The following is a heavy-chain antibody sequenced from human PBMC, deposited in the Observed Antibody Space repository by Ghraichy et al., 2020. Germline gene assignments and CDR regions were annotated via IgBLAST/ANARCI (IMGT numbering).Heavy chain of an antibody. J-gene: IGHJ6*02. CDR2: ISSSSSTI. CDR3: ARESEQLVPPAWADYYYGMDV. V-gene: IGHV3-48*01. CDR1: GFTFSSYS. Sequence: GGSLRLSCAASGFTFSSYSMNWVRQAPGKGLEWVSYISSSSSTIYYADSVKGRFTISRDNAKNSLYLQMNSLRAEDTAVYYCARESEQLVPPAWADYYYGMDVWGQGTTVTVSS. D-gene: IGHD6-6*01.